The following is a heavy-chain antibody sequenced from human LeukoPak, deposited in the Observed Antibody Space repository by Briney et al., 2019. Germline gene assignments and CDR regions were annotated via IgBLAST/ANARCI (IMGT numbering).Heavy chain of an antibody. J-gene: IGHJ3*02. CDR2: IDYRGST. D-gene: IGHD5-12*01. Sequence: PSETLSLTCTVSGDSISTYYWSWIRQPPGKGLEWIAYIDYRGSTTYNPSLRSRVTISVDTSRNQFSLKLYSVTAADTAVYYCARSRSGYRYDHAAFEIWGQGTMVTVSS. CDR1: GDSISTYY. CDR3: ARSRSGYRYDHAAFEI. V-gene: IGHV4-59*01.